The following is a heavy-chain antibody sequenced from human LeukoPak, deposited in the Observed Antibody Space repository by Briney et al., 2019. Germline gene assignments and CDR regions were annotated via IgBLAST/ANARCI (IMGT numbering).Heavy chain of an antibody. CDR2: IHYSGST. Sequence: PETLSLTCTVSGGSISSYYWSWIRQPPGKGLEWIGYIHYSGSTNYNPSLKSRVTISVDTSKNQFSLKLSSVTAADTAVYYCARASGSPRWFDYWGQGTLVTVSS. CDR1: GGSISSYY. D-gene: IGHD1-26*01. J-gene: IGHJ4*02. CDR3: ARASGSPRWFDY. V-gene: IGHV4-59*01.